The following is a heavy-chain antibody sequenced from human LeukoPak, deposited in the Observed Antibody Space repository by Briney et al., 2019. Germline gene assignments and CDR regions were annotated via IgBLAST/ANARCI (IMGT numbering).Heavy chain of an antibody. V-gene: IGHV3-7*01. J-gene: IGHJ3*01. D-gene: IGHD1-26*01. CDR1: GFMFRAHW. CDR2: IRQDGSEK. CDR3: ARDGSWPLDAFDF. Sequence: GGSVRLSCATSGFMFRAHWMSWVRQPPGKGLEWVANIRQDGSEKYYVDSVKGRFTISIDNAKDSLFLQMNNLRGEDTAVYYCARDGSWPLDAFDFWGQGTMLTVSS.